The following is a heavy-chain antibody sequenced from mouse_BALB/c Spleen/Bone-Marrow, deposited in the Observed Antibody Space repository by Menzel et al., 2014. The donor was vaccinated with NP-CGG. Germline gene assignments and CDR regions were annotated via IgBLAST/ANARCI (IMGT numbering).Heavy chain of an antibody. CDR3: TRQRGDYAMDY. V-gene: IGHV5-9-3*01. CDR1: GFTFSSYG. CDR2: LSSGGSYT. D-gene: IGHD1-1*02. J-gene: IGHJ4*01. Sequence: EVQLVESGGGLVKPGGSLKLSCAASGFTFSSYGVSWVRQTPEKRLAWVATLSSGGSYTYYPDSVKGRFTISRDNAKNTLYLQMSSLRSEDAAMYYCTRQRGDYAMDYWGQGTSVTVSS.